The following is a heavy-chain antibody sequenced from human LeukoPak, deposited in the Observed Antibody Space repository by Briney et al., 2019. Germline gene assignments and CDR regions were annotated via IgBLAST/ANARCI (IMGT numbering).Heavy chain of an antibody. CDR2: IYYSGST. V-gene: IGHV4-59*01. Sequence: SETLSLTCTVSGGSISSYYWSWIRQPPGKGLEWIGYIYYSGSTNYNPSLNSRVTISVDTSKNQFSLKLSSVTAADTAVYYCARGSYIFGHPPSLDYWGQGTLVTVSS. CDR3: ARGSYIFGHPPSLDY. D-gene: IGHD3-3*02. J-gene: IGHJ4*02. CDR1: GGSISSYY.